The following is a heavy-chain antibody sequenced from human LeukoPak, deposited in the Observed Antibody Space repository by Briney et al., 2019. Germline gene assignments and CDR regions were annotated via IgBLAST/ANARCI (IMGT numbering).Heavy chain of an antibody. CDR3: ARDYGELESQLY. Sequence: PGGSLRLSCAASGFTFSSYGMHWVRQAPGMGLEWVAVIWYDGSNKYYADSVKGRFTISRDNSKNTLYLQMNSLRAEDTAVYYCARDYGELESQLYWGQGTLVTVS. CDR2: IWYDGSNK. CDR1: GFTFSSYG. J-gene: IGHJ4*02. V-gene: IGHV3-33*01. D-gene: IGHD1-1*01.